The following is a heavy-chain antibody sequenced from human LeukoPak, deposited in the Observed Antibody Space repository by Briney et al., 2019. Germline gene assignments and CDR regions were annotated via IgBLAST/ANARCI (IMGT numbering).Heavy chain of an antibody. Sequence: GGSLRLSCVVSGLTFSSYAMNWVRQAPGKGLEWVSGITASGGSTYYTDSVKGRFTISRDNSKNTLFMQMNSLRDEDTALYYCAKYVGQSGSNYYGLDVWRQGTAVTVSS. J-gene: IGHJ6*02. V-gene: IGHV3-23*01. D-gene: IGHD1-26*01. CDR1: GLTFSSYA. CDR2: ITASGGST. CDR3: AKYVGQSGSNYYGLDV.